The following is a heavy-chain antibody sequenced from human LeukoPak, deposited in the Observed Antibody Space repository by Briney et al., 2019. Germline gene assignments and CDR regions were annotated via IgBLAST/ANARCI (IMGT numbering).Heavy chain of an antibody. J-gene: IGHJ4*02. CDR2: IYHSGST. Sequence: PSETLSLTCTVSGYSISSGYYWGWIRQPPGQGLEGIGSIYHSGSTYYNPSLKSRVTISVDTSKNQFSLKLSSVTAADTAVYYCASVDTAMAFDYWGQGTLVTVSS. V-gene: IGHV4-38-2*02. CDR1: GYSISSGYY. CDR3: ASVDTAMAFDY. D-gene: IGHD5-18*01.